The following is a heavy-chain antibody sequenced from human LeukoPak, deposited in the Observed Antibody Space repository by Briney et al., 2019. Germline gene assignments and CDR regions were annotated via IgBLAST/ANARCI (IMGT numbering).Heavy chain of an antibody. CDR2: ISAYNGNT. J-gene: IGHJ5*02. CDR3: ARVLRGWYGDNWFDP. CDR1: GYTFTSYG. V-gene: IGHV1-18*01. D-gene: IGHD6-19*01. Sequence: ASVKVSCKDSGYTFTSYGISWVRQAPGQGLEWMGWISAYNGNTNYAQKLQGRVTMTTDTSTSTAYMELRSLRSDDTAVYYFARVLRGWYGDNWFDPWGQGTLVTVSS.